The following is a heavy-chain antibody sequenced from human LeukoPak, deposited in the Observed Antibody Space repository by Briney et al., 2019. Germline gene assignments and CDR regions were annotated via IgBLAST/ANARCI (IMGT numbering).Heavy chain of an antibody. CDR3: VRDMGRESIFDY. Sequence: GGSLRLSCVVSGFTFSNYSFNWVRQAPGKGLEWVSSISKGSGYIYQTDSVKGRFTISRDNAKNSLFLEMNSMRVEDTAVYYCVRDMGRESIFDYWGQGTLVTVSS. CDR2: ISKGSGYI. V-gene: IGHV3-21*01. D-gene: IGHD3-10*01. CDR1: GFTFSNYS. J-gene: IGHJ4*02.